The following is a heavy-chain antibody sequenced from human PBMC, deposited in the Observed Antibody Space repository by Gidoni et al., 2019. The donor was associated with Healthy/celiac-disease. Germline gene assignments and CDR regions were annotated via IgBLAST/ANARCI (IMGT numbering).Heavy chain of an antibody. V-gene: IGHV1-3*01. J-gene: IGHJ5*02. CDR3: ARNLRRWTPEWCDP. CDR1: GYTFTSYA. CDR2: INAGNGNT. D-gene: IGHD1-1*01. Sequence: QVQLVQSGAEVKKPGASLKVSCKASGYTFTSYAMHWVRLAPGQRLEWLGWINAGNGNTKYSQKFQGRVTITRDTSASTAYMELSSLRSEDTAVYYCARNLRRWTPEWCDPWGQGTRVTVSS.